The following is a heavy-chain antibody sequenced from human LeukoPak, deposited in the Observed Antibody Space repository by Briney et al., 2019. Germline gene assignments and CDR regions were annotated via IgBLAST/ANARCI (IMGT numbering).Heavy chain of an antibody. CDR1: GGSISSSSYY. CDR3: ARHKPADFWSGYFDF. J-gene: IGHJ4*02. D-gene: IGHD3-3*01. CDR2: IYYSGNT. V-gene: IGHV4-39*01. Sequence: PSETLSLTCTVSGGSISSSSYYWGWIRQPPGKGLEWIGSIYYSGNTYYNPSLKSRATISVDTSKNQFSLKLSSVTAPDTALYYCARHKPADFWSGYFDFWGQGTLVTVSS.